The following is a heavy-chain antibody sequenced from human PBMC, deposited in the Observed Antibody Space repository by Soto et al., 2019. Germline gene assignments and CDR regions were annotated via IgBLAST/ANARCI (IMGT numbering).Heavy chain of an antibody. CDR1: GYTFTGYY. CDR3: ANVLRFGEQTRGAFDI. J-gene: IGHJ3*02. CDR2: INPNSGGT. Sequence: ASVKVSCKASGYTFTGYYMHWVRQAPGQGLEWMGWINPNSGGTNYAQKFQGRVTMTRDTSISTAYMELSRLRSDDTAVYYCANVLRFGEQTRGAFDIWGQGTMVTVSS. V-gene: IGHV1-2*02. D-gene: IGHD3-10*01.